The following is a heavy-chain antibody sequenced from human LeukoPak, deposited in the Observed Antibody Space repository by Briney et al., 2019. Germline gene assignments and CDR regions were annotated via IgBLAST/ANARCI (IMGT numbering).Heavy chain of an antibody. CDR1: GGSISSGDYY. CDR2: IYYSGST. Sequence: SQTLSHTCTVSGGSISSGDYYWSWIRQPPGKGLEWIGYIYYSGSTYYNPSLKSRVTISVDTSKNQFSLKLSSVTAADTAVYYCARDQYPTNYFDYWGQGTLVTVSS. D-gene: IGHD2-2*01. V-gene: IGHV4-30-4*08. J-gene: IGHJ4*02. CDR3: ARDQYPTNYFDY.